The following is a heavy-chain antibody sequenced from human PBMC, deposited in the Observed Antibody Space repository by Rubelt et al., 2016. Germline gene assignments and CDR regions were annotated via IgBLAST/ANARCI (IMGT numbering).Heavy chain of an antibody. J-gene: IGHJ6*02. D-gene: IGHD6-19*01. Sequence: TLTLTCTFSGFSLYARGMCASWIRQPPGKALEWLARIDWDDDEYYSPSLKTRLTISKDASKKQVVLTMTNMDPVVTATYYCARTYSIAVPGINYGMDVWGQGTTVTVSS. CDR2: IDWDDDE. CDR3: ARTYSIAVPGINYGMDV. V-gene: IGHV2-70*11. CDR1: GFSLYARGMC.